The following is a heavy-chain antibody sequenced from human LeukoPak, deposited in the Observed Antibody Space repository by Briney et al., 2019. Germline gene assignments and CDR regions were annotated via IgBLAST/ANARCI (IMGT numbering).Heavy chain of an antibody. CDR3: ARGKCSSTSCYARGWFDP. Sequence: SETLSLTCAVCGESFSVYYWSWMRQPPGKGLECGGEINRSGSTNYNPSLKSRVSMSVFTSKDQFSLKLSSVTAADTAVYYCARGKCSSTSCYARGWFDPWGQGTLVTVSS. J-gene: IGHJ5*02. D-gene: IGHD2-2*01. V-gene: IGHV4-34*01. CDR2: INRSGST. CDR1: GESFSVYY.